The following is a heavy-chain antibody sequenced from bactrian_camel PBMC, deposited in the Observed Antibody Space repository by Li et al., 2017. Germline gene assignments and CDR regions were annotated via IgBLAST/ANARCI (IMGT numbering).Heavy chain of an antibody. CDR3: AADWDGNQCDLRYVDLGY. CDR1: PYTIRTYA. D-gene: IGHD6*01. Sequence: HVQLVESGGGSVQAGGSLTLSCAASPYTIRTYAMAWFRQAPGKEREGIATIAADGSTSFADSVKGRSTISKDNAKNSLYLQMNSLKPEDTAMYYCAADWDGNQCDLRYVDLGYWGQGTQVT. V-gene: IGHV3S53*01. J-gene: IGHJ6*01. CDR2: IAADGST.